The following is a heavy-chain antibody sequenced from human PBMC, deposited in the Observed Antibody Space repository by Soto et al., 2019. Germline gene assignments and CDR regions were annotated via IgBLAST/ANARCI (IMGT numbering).Heavy chain of an antibody. V-gene: IGHV3-23*01. D-gene: IGHD2-15*01. CDR3: ARGPRYCSGYSCDYYMDV. CDR1: GFTFSSYA. CDR2: ISGSAATT. J-gene: IGHJ6*03. Sequence: EVQLLESGGGLVQPGGSLRLSCAASGFTFSSYAMSWVRQAPGKGLEWVSAISGSAATTFYADSVKGRFTVSRDNSKNTLYLTMNSLRAEDTAVYYCARGPRYCSGYSCDYYMDVWGKGTTVTVSS.